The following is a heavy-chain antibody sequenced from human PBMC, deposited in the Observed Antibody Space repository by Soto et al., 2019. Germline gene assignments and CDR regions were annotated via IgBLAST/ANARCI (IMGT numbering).Heavy chain of an antibody. CDR3: ARGHHGDYGDYDPRSGGRLFDY. Sequence: SETLSLTCAVYGGSFSGYYWSWIRQPPGKGLEWIGEINHSGSTNYNPALKSLVTISVDTFKNQFSLKLSSVTAADTAVYYCARGHHGDYGDYDPRSGGRLFDYWGQGTLVTVSS. J-gene: IGHJ4*02. V-gene: IGHV4-34*01. D-gene: IGHD4-17*01. CDR2: INHSGST. CDR1: GGSFSGYY.